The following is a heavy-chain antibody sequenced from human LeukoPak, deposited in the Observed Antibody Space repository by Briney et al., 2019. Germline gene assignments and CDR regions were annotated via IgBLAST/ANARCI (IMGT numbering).Heavy chain of an antibody. CDR2: IYWDDDK. V-gene: IGHV2-5*02. D-gene: IGHD3-9*01. CDR3: AHTAVLRYFDWLLSDPKYNWFDP. CDR1: GFSRSTSGVG. J-gene: IGHJ5*02. Sequence: SGPTLGHPTPPRTLTCTFSGFSRSTSGVGGGWIRQPPVKALEWLALIYWDDDKRCNPSRKSRLTITKDPSKNQVVLTMTNMDPVDTATYYCAHTAVLRYFDWLLSDPKYNWFDPWGQGTLVTVSS.